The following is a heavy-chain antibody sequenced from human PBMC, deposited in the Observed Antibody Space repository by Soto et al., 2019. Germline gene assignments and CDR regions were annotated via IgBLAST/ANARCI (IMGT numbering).Heavy chain of an antibody. CDR3: ARQRDYYDSSGYYYVPWFDP. J-gene: IGHJ5*02. CDR1: GGSISSYY. Sequence: PSETLYLTCTVSGGSISSYYWSWFRQPPGKGLEWIGYIYYSGSTNYNPSLKSRVTISVDTSKNQFSLKLSSVTAADTAVYYCARQRDYYDSSGYYYVPWFDPWGQGTPVTGSS. V-gene: IGHV4-59*08. CDR2: IYYSGST. D-gene: IGHD3-22*01.